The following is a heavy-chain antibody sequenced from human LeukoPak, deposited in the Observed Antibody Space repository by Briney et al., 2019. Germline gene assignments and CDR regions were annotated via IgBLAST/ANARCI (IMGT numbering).Heavy chain of an antibody. J-gene: IGHJ6*03. CDR2: IYTSGST. CDR1: GGSISSGSYY. Sequence: KASETLSPTCTVSGGSISSGSYYWSWIRQPAGKGLEWIGRIYTSGSTNYNPSLKSRVTISVDTSKNQFSLKLSSVTAADTAVYYCARGGRITTTVTTYYYYMDVWGKGTTVTVSS. D-gene: IGHD4-11*01. CDR3: ARGGRITTTVTTYYYYMDV. V-gene: IGHV4-61*02.